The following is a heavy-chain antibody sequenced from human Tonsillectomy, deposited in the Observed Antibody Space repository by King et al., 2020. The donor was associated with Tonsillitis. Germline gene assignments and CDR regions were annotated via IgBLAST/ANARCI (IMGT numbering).Heavy chain of an antibody. J-gene: IGHJ4*02. V-gene: IGHV3-9*01. CDR2: ISWNSDIL. Sequence: QLVQSGGGLVQPGQSLRLSCAASGFTFTDYAMHWVRQVPGKGLERVSGISWNSDILGSADSVKGRFTISRDNVKNSLYLQMNSLAAEDTALYYCVKDRGAVAGTFHYWGRGALVTVSA. CDR3: VKDRGAVAGTFHY. CDR1: GFTFTDYA. D-gene: IGHD6-19*01.